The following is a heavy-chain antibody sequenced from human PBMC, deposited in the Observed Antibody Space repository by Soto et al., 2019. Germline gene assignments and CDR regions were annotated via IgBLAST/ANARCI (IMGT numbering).Heavy chain of an antibody. Sequence: TGESLKISCKASGDISTIYWIGWVRQMPGKGLEWMGIIHPSDSDTTYSPSFQGRVTISADESISTAYLQWSSLKASDTAMYYCATYYNYAMDVWGQGTTVTVSS. J-gene: IGHJ6*02. CDR2: IHPSDSDT. V-gene: IGHV5-51*01. CDR1: GDISTIYW. CDR3: ATYYNYAMDV.